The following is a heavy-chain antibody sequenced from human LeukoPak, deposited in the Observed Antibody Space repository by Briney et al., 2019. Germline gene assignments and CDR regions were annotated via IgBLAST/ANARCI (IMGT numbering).Heavy chain of an antibody. CDR2: ISYDGSNK. CDR1: GFTFSSYA. D-gene: IGHD6-19*01. V-gene: IGHV3-30-3*01. Sequence: GGSLRLSCAASGFTFSSYAMHWVRQAPGKGLEWVAVISYDGSNKYYADSVKGRFTISRDNSKNTLYLQMNSLRAEDTAVYYCARVSIAVAGEKEPDGEIHGDAFDIWGQGTMVTVSS. CDR3: ARVSIAVAGEKEPDGEIHGDAFDI. J-gene: IGHJ3*02.